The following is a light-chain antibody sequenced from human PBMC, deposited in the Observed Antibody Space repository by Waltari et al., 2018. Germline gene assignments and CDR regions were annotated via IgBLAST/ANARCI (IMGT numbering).Light chain of an antibody. CDR3: ETGGHGTWV. CDR2: VNMDGSH. V-gene: IGLV4-69*01. CDR1: SGHSSHT. Sequence: QLVLTQSPSASASLAASVKLTCTLSSGHSSHTIAWLQQQPGRGPRYLMKVNMDGSHRKGDDIPDRFSGSSSGAERYLTISSLQSEDEADYYCETGGHGTWVFGGGTKLTVL. J-gene: IGLJ3*02.